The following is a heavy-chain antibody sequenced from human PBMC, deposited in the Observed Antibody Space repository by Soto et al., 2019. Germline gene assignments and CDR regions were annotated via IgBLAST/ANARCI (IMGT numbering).Heavy chain of an antibody. CDR3: ARGGARFRSYYYDSSGYSYFDY. Sequence: ASVKVSCKASGYTFTGYYMHCVRQAPGQVLEWMGWINPNSGGTNYAQKFQGRVTMTRDTSISTAYMELSRLRSDDTAVYYCARGGARFRSYYYDSSGYSYFDYWGQGTLVTVSS. J-gene: IGHJ4*02. CDR1: GYTFTGYY. CDR2: INPNSGGT. D-gene: IGHD3-22*01. V-gene: IGHV1-2*02.